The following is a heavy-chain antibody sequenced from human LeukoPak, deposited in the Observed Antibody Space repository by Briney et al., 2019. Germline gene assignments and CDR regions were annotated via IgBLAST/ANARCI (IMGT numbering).Heavy chain of an antibody. CDR3: ARDKKTYYYGSGRHWFLDL. CDR2: ISAYNGNT. V-gene: IGHV1-18*01. D-gene: IGHD3-10*01. J-gene: IGHJ2*01. Sequence: ASVRVSCKASGYTFTSYGISWVRQAPGQGLEWMGWISAYNGNTDYAQKLQGRVTMTTDTSTSTVYMELRSLRSDDTAVYYCARDKKTYYYGSGRHWFLDLWGRGTLVTVSS. CDR1: GYTFTSYG.